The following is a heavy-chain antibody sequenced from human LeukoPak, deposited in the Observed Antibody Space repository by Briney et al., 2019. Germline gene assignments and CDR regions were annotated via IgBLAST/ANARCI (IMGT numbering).Heavy chain of an antibody. CDR3: ARVTYVDDMLYQYFDY. D-gene: IGHD4-17*01. Sequence: SETLSLTCAASSYSISSGSYWGWIRQSPGKGLEWVGSIFHSGDSYYNPSLKSRLTMSVDTSKNQFSLKLTSLTAADTALYYCARVTYVDDMLYQYFDYWGQGILVTVSS. V-gene: IGHV4-38-2*01. CDR1: SYSISSGSY. J-gene: IGHJ4*02. CDR2: IFHSGDS.